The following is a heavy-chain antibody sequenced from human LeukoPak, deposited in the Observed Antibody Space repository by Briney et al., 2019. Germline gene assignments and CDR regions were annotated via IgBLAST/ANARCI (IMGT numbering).Heavy chain of an antibody. J-gene: IGHJ6*02. Sequence: ASVKVSCKASGYTFTSYDINWVRQATGQGLERMGWMNPNSGNTGYAQKFQGRVTMTRNTSISTAYMELSSLRSEDTAVYYCARGGSTLYYYYYGMDVWGQGTTVTVSS. D-gene: IGHD6-13*01. CDR1: GYTFTSYD. V-gene: IGHV1-8*01. CDR2: MNPNSGNT. CDR3: ARGGSTLYYYYYGMDV.